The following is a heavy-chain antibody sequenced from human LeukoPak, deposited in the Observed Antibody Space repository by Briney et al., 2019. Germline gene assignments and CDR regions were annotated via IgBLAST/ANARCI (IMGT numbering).Heavy chain of an antibody. CDR1: GFNFSIYA. D-gene: IGHD3-10*01. CDR2: LSDSGEIT. J-gene: IGHJ3*01. CDR3: AKGRFYYDSGSPLSL. V-gene: IGHV3-23*01. Sequence: PGGSLRLSCVASGFNFSIYAVSWVRQAPGKGLQWVSLLSDSGEITYYTDSVKGRFTISIDNSNNTLHLHMTSLRAEDTAVYYCAKGRFYYDSGSPLSLWGQGTMVTVSS.